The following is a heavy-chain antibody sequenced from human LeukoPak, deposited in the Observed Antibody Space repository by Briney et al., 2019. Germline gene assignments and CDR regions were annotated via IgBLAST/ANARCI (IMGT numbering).Heavy chain of an antibody. D-gene: IGHD3-10*01. CDR3: ARDLVVRGVNPGYYYYGMDV. Sequence: GGSLRLSCAASGFTFSSYSMNRVRQAPGKGLEWVSSSSSSSSYIYYADSVKGRFTISRDNAKNSLYLQMNSLRAEDTAVYYCARDLVVRGVNPGYYYYGMDVWGQGTTVTVSS. CDR2: SSSSSSYI. V-gene: IGHV3-21*01. J-gene: IGHJ6*02. CDR1: GFTFSSYS.